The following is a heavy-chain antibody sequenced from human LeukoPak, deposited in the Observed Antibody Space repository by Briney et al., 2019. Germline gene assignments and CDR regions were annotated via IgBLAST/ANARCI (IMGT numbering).Heavy chain of an antibody. J-gene: IGHJ4*02. CDR1: GFSFSSDW. Sequence: GGSLRLSCAASGFSFSSDWMHWVRQAPGKGLEWVSRIDTDGSTTDFADSVKGRFTISRDNSKDTLYLQMNSLRAEDTAVYYCAKDSLKNYGDYDYWGQGTLVTVSS. V-gene: IGHV3-74*01. CDR3: AKDSLKNYGDYDY. D-gene: IGHD4-17*01. CDR2: IDTDGSTT.